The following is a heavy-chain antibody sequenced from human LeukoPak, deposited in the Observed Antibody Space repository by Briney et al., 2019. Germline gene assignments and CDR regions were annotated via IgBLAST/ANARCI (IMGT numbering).Heavy chain of an antibody. CDR2: ISYDGSNK. D-gene: IGHD5/OR15-5a*01. V-gene: IGHV3-30*18. J-gene: IGHJ4*02. CDR1: GFTFRSYG. Sequence: GGSLRLSCAASGFTFRSYGMHWVRQAPGKGLEWVAVISYDGSNKYYGDSVKGRFTISRDNSRNTLYLQMNSLRAEDTGVYYCAKDSLRSPDYWGQGTLVTVSS. CDR3: AKDSLRSPDY.